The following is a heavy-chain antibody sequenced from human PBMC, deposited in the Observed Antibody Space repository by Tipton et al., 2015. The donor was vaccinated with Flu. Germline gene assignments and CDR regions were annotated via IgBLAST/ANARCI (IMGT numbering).Heavy chain of an antibody. J-gene: IGHJ4*02. Sequence: TLSLTCTVSGASITSGNNFWTWIRQPAGKGLEYIGRFYSSGGTKYNPSLKSRVYISVDTSKNQFSLRLSSVTAADTAVYYCARGLSSGWYSVAYFDYWGQGSPVSVSS. CDR3: ARGLSSGWYSVAYFDY. D-gene: IGHD6-19*01. V-gene: IGHV4-61*02. CDR1: GASITSGNNF. CDR2: FYSSGGT.